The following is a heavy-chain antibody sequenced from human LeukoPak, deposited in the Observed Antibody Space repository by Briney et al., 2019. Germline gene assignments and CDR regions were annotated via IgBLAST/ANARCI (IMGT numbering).Heavy chain of an antibody. J-gene: IGHJ4*02. Sequence: ASVKASCKASGYTFTSYDINWVRQATGQGLEWMGWMNPNSGNTGYAQKFQGRVTMTRNTSISTAYMELSSLRSEDTAVYYCASLPSGYCSSTSCSSENWGQGTLVTVSS. D-gene: IGHD2-2*01. CDR2: MNPNSGNT. V-gene: IGHV1-8*01. CDR3: ASLPSGYCSSTSCSSEN. CDR1: GYTFTSYD.